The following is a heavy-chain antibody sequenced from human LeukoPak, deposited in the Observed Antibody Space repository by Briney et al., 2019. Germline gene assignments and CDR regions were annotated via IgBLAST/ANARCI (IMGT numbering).Heavy chain of an antibody. CDR1: GGTFSSYA. V-gene: IGHV1-69*05. J-gene: IGHJ4*02. CDR2: IIPIFGTA. Sequence: ASVKVSCKASGGTFSSYAISWVRQAPGQGLEWMGGIIPIFGTANYAQKFQGRVTITTDESTSTAYMELSSLRSEDTAVYYCARDRNRYDFWSGYYYYWGQGTLVTVSS. D-gene: IGHD3-3*01. CDR3: ARDRNRYDFWSGYYYY.